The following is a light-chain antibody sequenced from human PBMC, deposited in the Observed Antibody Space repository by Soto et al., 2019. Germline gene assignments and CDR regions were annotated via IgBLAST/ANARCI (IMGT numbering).Light chain of an antibody. Sequence: QSALTQPASVSGSPGQSITIACTGTNRDVGSYNLVSWYQQRPGEAPKLIISEVRNRPSGISYRFTGSKSGNTASLTISGLQAEDEADYYCCSYAGSSTFVVFGGGTKLTVL. J-gene: IGLJ2*01. CDR1: NRDVGSYNL. CDR2: EVR. CDR3: CSYAGSSTFVV. V-gene: IGLV2-23*02.